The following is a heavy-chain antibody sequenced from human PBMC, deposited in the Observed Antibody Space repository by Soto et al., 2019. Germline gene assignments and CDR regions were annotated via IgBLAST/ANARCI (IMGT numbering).Heavy chain of an antibody. D-gene: IGHD3-22*01. CDR1: GFTFSSYA. CDR2: ITGSGDST. V-gene: IGHV3-23*01. J-gene: IGHJ4*02. Sequence: PGGSLRLSCAASGFTFSSYAMNWVRQAPGKGLEWVSVITGSGDSTYYADSVKGRFTISRDNSKNTLYLQMNSLRAEDTAVYYCASDYYDTRILYYFDYRGQGTLVTVSS. CDR3: ASDYYDTRILYYFDY.